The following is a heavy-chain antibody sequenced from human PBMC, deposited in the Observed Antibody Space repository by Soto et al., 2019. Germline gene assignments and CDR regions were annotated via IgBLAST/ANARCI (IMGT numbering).Heavy chain of an antibody. CDR1: GFTFSSYA. CDR2: ISYDGSNK. J-gene: IGHJ5*02. D-gene: IGHD1-1*01. V-gene: IGHV3-30-3*01. Sequence: PRLSCAASGFTFSSYAMHWVRQAPGKGLEWVAVISYDGSNKYYADSVKGRFSISRDNAKNSLYLQMNSLRADDTAVYFCTRRTGTTYAPWGQGTLVTVSS. CDR3: TRRTGTTYAP.